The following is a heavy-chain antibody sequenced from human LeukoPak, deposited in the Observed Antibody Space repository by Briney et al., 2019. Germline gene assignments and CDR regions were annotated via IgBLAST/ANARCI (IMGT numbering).Heavy chain of an antibody. CDR2: ISYDGSNK. CDR3: AKSGYNRFDY. D-gene: IGHD5-24*01. Sequence: GGSLRLSCAASGFTFSSYGMHWVRQAPGKGLEWVALISYDGSNKYYADSVKGRFTIYRDNSKNTLYLQMNSLRAEDTAVYYCAKSGYNRFDYWGQGTLVTVSS. CDR1: GFTFSSYG. J-gene: IGHJ4*02. V-gene: IGHV3-30*18.